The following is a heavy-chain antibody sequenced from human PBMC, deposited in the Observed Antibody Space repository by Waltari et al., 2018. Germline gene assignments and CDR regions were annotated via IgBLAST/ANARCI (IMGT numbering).Heavy chain of an antibody. V-gene: IGHV3-23*01. J-gene: IGHJ6*02. CDR2: IAGRRGST. Sequence: EVQLLESGGGLVQPGGALRLACAASGFTFSSYAMSCVRQAPGKGLEWVSAIAGRRGSTYDAEPVQGRFTLYRDNSKNMLYLQMNRLRAEDTAVYYCAKFSYGDYYYYGMDVWGQGPTVTVSS. D-gene: IGHD4-17*01. CDR1: GFTFSSYA. CDR3: AKFSYGDYYYYGMDV.